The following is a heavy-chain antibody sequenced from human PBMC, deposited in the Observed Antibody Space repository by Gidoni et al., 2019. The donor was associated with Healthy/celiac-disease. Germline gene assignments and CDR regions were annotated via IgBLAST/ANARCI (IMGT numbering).Heavy chain of an antibody. CDR3: ARDPGYNSGWSSYDYYGMDV. J-gene: IGHJ6*02. V-gene: IGHV3-48*02. Sequence: EVQLVESGGCLVQPGGSLRLSCAASGFTFSSYSMNCVRPAPGKGLEWVSDISRSSSTIDYADSMKDRFTISRDNAKNSLYLQMNSLRDEDTAVYYCARDPGYNSGWSSYDYYGMDVWGQGTTVTVSS. CDR1: GFTFSSYS. D-gene: IGHD6-19*01. CDR2: ISRSSSTI.